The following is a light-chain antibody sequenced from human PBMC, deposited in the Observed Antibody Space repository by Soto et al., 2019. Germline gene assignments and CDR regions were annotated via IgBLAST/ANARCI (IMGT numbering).Light chain of an antibody. CDR2: GAS. Sequence: EIVLTQSPGTLSLSPGERDTLSCRASQSISSNYLAWYQQKPGQAPRLLIYGASSRATGIPDRFSGSGSGTDFTLTISRLEPEDFAVYYCQQHGGSPPIT. V-gene: IGKV3-20*01. J-gene: IGKJ5*01. CDR1: QSISSNY. CDR3: QQHGGSPPIT.